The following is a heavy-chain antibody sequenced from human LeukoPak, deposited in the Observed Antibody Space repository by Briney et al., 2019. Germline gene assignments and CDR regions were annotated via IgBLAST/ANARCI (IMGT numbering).Heavy chain of an antibody. V-gene: IGHV1-46*01. CDR2: INPSGTST. CDR1: GYTFTGYY. J-gene: IGHJ3*02. CDR3: ARGRHYYDSSDYYYEGDAFDI. Sequence: ASVKVSCKASGYTFTGYYLHWVRQAPRQGLECMGIINPSGTSTSYAQKFQGRVTMTRDMSTSTVYMELSSLRSEDTAVYYCARGRHYYDSSDYYYEGDAFDIWGQGTMVTVSS. D-gene: IGHD3-22*01.